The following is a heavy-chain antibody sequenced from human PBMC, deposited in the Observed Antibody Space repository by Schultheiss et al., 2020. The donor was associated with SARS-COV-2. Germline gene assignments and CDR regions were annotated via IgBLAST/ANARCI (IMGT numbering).Heavy chain of an antibody. CDR3: ARSVGSSWYDFDY. CDR2: IYYSGST. V-gene: IGHV4-30-2*01. Sequence: SQTLSLTCAVSGGSISSGGYSWSWIRQPPGKGLEWIGYIYYSGSTNYNPSLKSRVTISVDTSKNQFSLKLSSVTAADTAVYYCARSVGSSWYDFDYWGQGTLVTVSS. J-gene: IGHJ4*02. CDR1: GGSISSGGYS. D-gene: IGHD6-13*01.